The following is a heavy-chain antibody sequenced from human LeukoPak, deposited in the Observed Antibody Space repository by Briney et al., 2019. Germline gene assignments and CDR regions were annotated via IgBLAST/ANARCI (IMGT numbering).Heavy chain of an antibody. CDR2: IGIRGDT. V-gene: IGHV3-13*01. Sequence: TGGSLRLSCAASGFTFIDYDMHWGRDVIGKGLGWVSAIGIRGDTHYSGSVKGRFTISRENAESSLYLQMNSLRAEDTAVYYCARGGIQVSGIDEFDYWGQGTLVTVSS. CDR1: GFTFIDYD. D-gene: IGHD6-19*01. CDR3: ARGGIQVSGIDEFDY. J-gene: IGHJ4*02.